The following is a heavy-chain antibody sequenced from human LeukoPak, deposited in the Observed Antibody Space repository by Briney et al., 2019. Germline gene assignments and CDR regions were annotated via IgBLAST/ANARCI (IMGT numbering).Heavy chain of an antibody. D-gene: IGHD6-6*01. Sequence: GASVKVSCKASGYTFTSYDINWVRQATGQGLEWMGWMNPNSGNTGYAQKFQGRVTMTRDTSISTAYMELSRLRSDDTAVYYCAREMASSIAARRENNFDYWGQGTLVTVSS. V-gene: IGHV1-8*01. CDR2: MNPNSGNT. J-gene: IGHJ4*02. CDR1: GYTFTSYD. CDR3: AREMASSIAARRENNFDY.